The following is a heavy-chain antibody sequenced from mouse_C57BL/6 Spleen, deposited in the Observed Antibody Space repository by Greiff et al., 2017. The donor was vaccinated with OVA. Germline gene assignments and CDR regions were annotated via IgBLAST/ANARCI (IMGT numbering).Heavy chain of an antibody. V-gene: IGHV1-55*01. CDR3: AREDYRNSVGYFDV. D-gene: IGHD2-1*01. Sequence: VQGVESGAELVKPGASVKMSCKASGYTFTSYWITWVKQRPGQGLEWIGDIYPGSGSTNYNEKFKSKATLTVDTSSSTAYMQLSSLTSEDSAVYYCAREDYRNSVGYFDVWGTGTTVTVSS. J-gene: IGHJ1*03. CDR2: IYPGSGST. CDR1: GYTFTSYW.